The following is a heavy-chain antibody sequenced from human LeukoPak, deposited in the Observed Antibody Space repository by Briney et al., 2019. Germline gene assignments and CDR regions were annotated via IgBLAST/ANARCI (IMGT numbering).Heavy chain of an antibody. V-gene: IGHV1-8*01. CDR3: ARDYYGSKSSSFDP. Sequence: ASVKVSCKASGYTFTSYDINWVRQATGQGLEWLGWMNPNSGNTGYAQNFQGRVTLTRNTSIDTAYMELSSLRSEDTAVYYCARDYYGSKSSSFDPWGRGTLVTVSS. J-gene: IGHJ5*02. D-gene: IGHD3-10*01. CDR1: GYTFTSYD. CDR2: MNPNSGNT.